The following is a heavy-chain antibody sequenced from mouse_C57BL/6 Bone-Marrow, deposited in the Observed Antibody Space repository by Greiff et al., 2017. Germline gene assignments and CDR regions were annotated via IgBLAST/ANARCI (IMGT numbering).Heavy chain of an antibody. J-gene: IGHJ3*01. V-gene: IGHV5-9-1*02. CDR1: GFTFSSYA. CDR2: ISSGGDYI. Sequence: EVQGVASGAGFVKPGGSLQLSCAASGFTFSSYALSWVRQTPEKRLAWVAYISSGGDYIDYADTVKGRFTISRDNARNTLYLQMSSLKSEDTAMYYCTRAGLAYWGQGTLVTVSA. CDR3: TRAGLAY.